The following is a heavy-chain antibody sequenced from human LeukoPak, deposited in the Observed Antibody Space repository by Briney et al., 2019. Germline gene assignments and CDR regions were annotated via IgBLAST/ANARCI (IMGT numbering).Heavy chain of an antibody. Sequence: SETLSLTCTVSGGSISSYYWSWIRPPAGKGLEWIGRIYTSGSTNYNPSLKRRVTMSVDTSKNQFSLKLSSVTAADTAVYYCAREYSSGWYDPFDFDYWGQGTLVTVSS. V-gene: IGHV4-4*07. CDR2: IYTSGST. J-gene: IGHJ4*02. CDR3: AREYSSGWYDPFDFDY. CDR1: GGSISSYY. D-gene: IGHD6-19*01.